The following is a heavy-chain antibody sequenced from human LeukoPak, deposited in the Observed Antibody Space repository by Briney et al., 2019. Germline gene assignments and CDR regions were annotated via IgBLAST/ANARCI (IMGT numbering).Heavy chain of an antibody. CDR2: ISHSGST. CDR1: GGSISSYY. V-gene: IGHV4-59*01. J-gene: IGHJ3*02. Sequence: SETLSLTCTVSGGSISSYYWSWIRQPAGKGLEWIGYISHSGSTKYNPSLQSRVTISVDTTKNQFSLKLSSVTAADTAIYYCARDFFASSATFVAFDMWGQGTMVTVSS. CDR3: ARDFFASSATFVAFDM. D-gene: IGHD3-16*01.